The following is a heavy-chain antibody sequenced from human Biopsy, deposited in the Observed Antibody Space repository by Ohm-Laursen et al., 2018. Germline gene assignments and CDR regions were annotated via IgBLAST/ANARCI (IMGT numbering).Heavy chain of an antibody. CDR1: GYTFTSYG. J-gene: IGHJ4*02. Sequence: ASVKVSCHASGYTFTSYGISWVRQAPGQGFEWMGWINTYNGNTNYAQNLQGRVTMTTDTSTSTAYMELRSLRSDDTAVYYCARERGGYKRTDYWGQGTLVTVSS. V-gene: IGHV1-18*01. CDR2: INTYNGNT. CDR3: ARERGGYKRTDY. D-gene: IGHD5-24*01.